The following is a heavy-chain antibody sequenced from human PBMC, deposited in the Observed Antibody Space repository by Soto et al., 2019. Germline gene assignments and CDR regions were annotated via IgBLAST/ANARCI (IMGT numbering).Heavy chain of an antibody. CDR1: GYDFTTYG. V-gene: IGHV1-18*01. J-gene: IGHJ4*02. CDR3: ARGRYGDY. Sequence: QVHLVQSGAEVKKPGASVKVSCKGSGYDFTTYGITWVRQAPGQGLEWMAWISAHNGNTDYAQKLQGGVTVTRDTSTSTAYMELRSLRSYDTAVYYCARGRYGDYWGQGALVTVSS. CDR2: ISAHNGNT. D-gene: IGHD1-1*01.